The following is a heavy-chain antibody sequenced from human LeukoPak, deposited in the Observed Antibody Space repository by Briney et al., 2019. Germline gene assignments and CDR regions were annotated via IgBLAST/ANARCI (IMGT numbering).Heavy chain of an antibody. V-gene: IGHV3-30-3*01. D-gene: IGHD3-10*01. CDR3: ARERQDTIVHSGAFDI. CDR2: IASDGSHT. J-gene: IGHJ3*02. CDR1: GFTFSTYF. Sequence: GGSLRLSCAASGFTFSTYFMHWVRQAPGKGLEWVAVIASDGSHTFYVESVKGRFTISRDNSKNTLYLQMNSLRAEDTAVYFCARERQDTIVHSGAFDIEGQGTMVTVSS.